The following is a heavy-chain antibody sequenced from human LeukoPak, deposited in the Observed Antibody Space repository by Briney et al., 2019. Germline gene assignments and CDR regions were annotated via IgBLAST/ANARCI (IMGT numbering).Heavy chain of an antibody. D-gene: IGHD6-19*01. J-gene: IGHJ4*02. V-gene: IGHV3-33*01. CDR2: IWYNGSNK. Sequence: GRSLRLSCAASGFTFSSYGMHWVRQAPGKGLEWVAVIWYNGSNKYYADSVKGRFTISRGNSKNTLYLQMNSLRAEDTAVYYCARDWDSSGPNYFDYWGQGTLVTVSS. CDR3: ARDWDSSGPNYFDY. CDR1: GFTFSSYG.